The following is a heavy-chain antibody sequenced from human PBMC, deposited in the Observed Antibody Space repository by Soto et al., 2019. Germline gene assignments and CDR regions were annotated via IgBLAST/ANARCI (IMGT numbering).Heavy chain of an antibody. Sequence: GGSLRLSCAASGFTFSSYSMNWVRQAPGKGLEWVSSISSSSSYIYYADSVKGRFTISRDNAKNSLYLQMNSLGAEDTAVYYCARPPYSNYEVRFDYWGQGTLVTVSS. CDR1: GFTFSSYS. J-gene: IGHJ4*02. D-gene: IGHD4-4*01. V-gene: IGHV3-21*01. CDR3: ARPPYSNYEVRFDY. CDR2: ISSSSSYI.